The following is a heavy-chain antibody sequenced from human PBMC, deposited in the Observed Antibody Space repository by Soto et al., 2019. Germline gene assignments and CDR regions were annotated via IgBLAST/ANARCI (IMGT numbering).Heavy chain of an antibody. J-gene: IGHJ6*02. CDR1: GGTFSSYA. V-gene: IGHV1-69*06. CDR3: ARGDTMIVARYYYYYGMDV. D-gene: IGHD3-22*01. Sequence: RASVKVSCKASGGTFSSYAISWVRQAPGQGLEWMGGIIPIFGTANYAQKFQGRVTITADKSTSTAYMELSSLRSEDTAVYYCARGDTMIVARYYYYYGMDVWGQGTTVTVSS. CDR2: IIPIFGTA.